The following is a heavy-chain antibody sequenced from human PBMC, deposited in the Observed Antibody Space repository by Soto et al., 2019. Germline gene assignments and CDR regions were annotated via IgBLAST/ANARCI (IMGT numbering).Heavy chain of an antibody. V-gene: IGHV3-33*01. J-gene: IGHJ4*02. D-gene: IGHD1-1*01. CDR3: ARVGVGGTAFWVYLDY. CDR2: IRYDGSNI. Sequence: QVQLVESGGGVVQPGRSLRLSCVASGFTFSGYGMHWVRQAPGKGLEWVAIIRYDGSNIYYADSVRGRFAITRDNSKNTLFLQMDRLGAEDRGVYYCARVGVGGTAFWVYLDYWGQGALVTVSP. CDR1: GFTFSGYG.